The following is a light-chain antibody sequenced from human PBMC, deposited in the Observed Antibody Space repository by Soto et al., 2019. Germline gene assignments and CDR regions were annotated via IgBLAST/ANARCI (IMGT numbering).Light chain of an antibody. Sequence: QSVLTQPASVSRSPGQSITISCTGTSSDVGSYNLVSWYQQHPGKAPKLMISEVSKRPSGISDRFSGSKSGSTASLTISGLQAEDEADYYCCSYAGTSTHTVFGGGTQLTVL. V-gene: IGLV2-23*02. J-gene: IGLJ7*01. CDR3: CSYAGTSTHTV. CDR2: EVS. CDR1: SSDVGSYNL.